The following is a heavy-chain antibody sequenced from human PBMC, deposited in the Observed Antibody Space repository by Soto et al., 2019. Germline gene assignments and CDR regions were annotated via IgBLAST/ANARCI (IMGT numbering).Heavy chain of an antibody. Sequence: WIWIRQSPGKGLEWVGYIYYTGITNYNPSLKRRVTISLDRSKNQFSLKLDSVTAADTAVYYCARALDYDFWGGRNWFDPWGKGALVTLSS. CDR2: IYYTGIT. D-gene: IGHD3-3*01. J-gene: IGHJ5*02. CDR3: ARALDYDFWGGRNWFDP. V-gene: IGHV4-59*01.